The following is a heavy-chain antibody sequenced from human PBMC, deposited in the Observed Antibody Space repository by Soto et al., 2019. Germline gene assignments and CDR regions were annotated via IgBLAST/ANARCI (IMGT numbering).Heavy chain of an antibody. V-gene: IGHV3-21*01. Sequence: PGGSLRLSCAASGFTFSSYSMSWVRQAPGEGLEWVSSISSHSSSTYYADSVRGRFTISRDNARNSVFLQMNSLSAEDTAVYYCARDPPMISDYWGQGTLVTVSS. D-gene: IGHD3-22*01. CDR1: GFTFSSYS. CDR2: ISSHSSST. J-gene: IGHJ4*02. CDR3: ARDPPMISDY.